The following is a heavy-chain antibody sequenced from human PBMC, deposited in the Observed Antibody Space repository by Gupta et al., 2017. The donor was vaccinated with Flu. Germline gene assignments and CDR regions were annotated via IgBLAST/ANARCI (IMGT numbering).Heavy chain of an antibody. D-gene: IGHD5-18*01. CDR3: AKVYWDVHPTMDYYFDY. V-gene: IGHV3-23*04. J-gene: IGHJ4*02. CDR1: GFTFSSYA. CDR2: ISGRGSSP. Sequence: VQLVESGGGLVQPGGSLRLSCAASGFTFSSYAMSWVRQAPGRGLEWVSGISGRGSSPSYADSVKGRFTISRDNSESTLYLQMNSLRAEDTALYYCAKVYWDVHPTMDYYFDYWGQGTLVTVSS.